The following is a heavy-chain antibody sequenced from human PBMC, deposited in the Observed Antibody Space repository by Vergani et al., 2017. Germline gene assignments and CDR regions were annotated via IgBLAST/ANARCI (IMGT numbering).Heavy chain of an antibody. D-gene: IGHD3-10*01. Sequence: EVQLVESGGGLVQPGGSLRLSCAASGFTFSSYDMHWVRQATGNGREWVSAIGTPGDTYYPGSVKGRVAISRENAKNSLYLQMNSLRAGDTAVYYCARGGTMVRGVTHLDYWGQGTLVTVSA. V-gene: IGHV3-13*04. CDR1: GFTFSSYD. CDR2: IGTPGDT. J-gene: IGHJ4*02. CDR3: ARGGTMVRGVTHLDY.